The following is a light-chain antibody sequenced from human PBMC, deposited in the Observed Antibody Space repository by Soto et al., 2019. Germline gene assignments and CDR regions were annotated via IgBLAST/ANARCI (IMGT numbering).Light chain of an antibody. CDR3: QQYGSSPLFT. CDR2: GAS. J-gene: IGKJ3*01. Sequence: DIVLTQSPGTLSLSPGERATLSCRASQSVSSSYLAWYQQKPGQAPMLLIYGASSRATVIPDRFSGSGSGTDFTLPISRLEPEDFAVYYCQQYGSSPLFTFGPGTKVDIK. CDR1: QSVSSSY. V-gene: IGKV3-20*01.